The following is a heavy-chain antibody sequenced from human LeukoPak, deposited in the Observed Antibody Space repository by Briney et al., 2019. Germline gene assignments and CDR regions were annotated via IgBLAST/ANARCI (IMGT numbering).Heavy chain of an antibody. CDR2: INPNSGGT. D-gene: IGHD2-2*01. V-gene: IGHV1-2*04. J-gene: IGHJ4*02. CDR3: AREGYCSSTSCYEFDY. CDR1: GYTFTGYY. Sequence: GASVKVSCKASGYTFTGYYMHWVRQAPGQGLEWMGWINPNSGGTNYAQKFQGWVTMTRDTSISTAYMELSRLRSDDTAVYYCAREGYCSSTSCYEFDYWGQGTLVTVSS.